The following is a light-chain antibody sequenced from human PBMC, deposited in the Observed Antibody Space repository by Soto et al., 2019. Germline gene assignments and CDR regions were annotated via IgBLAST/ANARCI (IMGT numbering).Light chain of an antibody. CDR1: QVISSY. CDR2: AAS. Sequence: AIRMTQSPSSLSASTGDRVTITWRARQVISSYLSWYQQKPGKAPKLLIYAASTLQSGVPSRFSGSGSGTDFTLTISCLQSEDFATYYCQQYYSYPRTFGQGTKVEIK. V-gene: IGKV1-8*01. CDR3: QQYYSYPRT. J-gene: IGKJ1*01.